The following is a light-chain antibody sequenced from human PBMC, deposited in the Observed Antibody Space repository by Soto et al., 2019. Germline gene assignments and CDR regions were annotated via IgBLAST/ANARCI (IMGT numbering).Light chain of an antibody. J-gene: IGKJ5*01. V-gene: IGKV3-15*01. CDR3: QQYNNWPPIT. CDR2: DTS. Sequence: EIVLTQSPGTLSLSPGERATLSCRASQSVSIKLAWYQQKPGQAPRLLIYDTSTRATGIPARFSGSGSGTEFTLTISRLQSEDFAVYYCQQYNNWPPITCGQGTRLEIK. CDR1: QSVSIK.